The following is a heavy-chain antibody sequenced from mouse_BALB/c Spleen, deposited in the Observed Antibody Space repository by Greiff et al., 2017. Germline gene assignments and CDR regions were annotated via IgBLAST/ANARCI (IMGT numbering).Heavy chain of an antibody. Sequence: VQLQQSGAELMKPGASVKISCKATGYTFSSYWIEWVKQRPGHGLEWIGEILPGSGSTNYNEKFKGKATFTADTSSNTAYMQLSSLTSEDSAVYYCARSSITHAMDYWGQGTSVTVSS. J-gene: IGHJ4*01. V-gene: IGHV1-9*01. D-gene: IGHD1-1*01. CDR2: ILPGSGST. CDR3: ARSSITHAMDY. CDR1: GYTFSSYW.